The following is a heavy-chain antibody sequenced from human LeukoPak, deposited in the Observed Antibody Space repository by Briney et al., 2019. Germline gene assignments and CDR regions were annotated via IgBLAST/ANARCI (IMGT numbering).Heavy chain of an antibody. Sequence: GSLRLSCAASGVTFSDYYMSWIRQAPGKGLEWVSYISTSGSTRYHADSVKGRFTVSRDNAKNSLYLQMDSLRAEDTAVYYCASASSGSYYAFDIWGQGTMVTVSS. V-gene: IGHV3-11*04. CDR2: ISTSGSTR. J-gene: IGHJ3*02. CDR1: GVTFSDYY. CDR3: ASASSGSYYAFDI. D-gene: IGHD1-26*01.